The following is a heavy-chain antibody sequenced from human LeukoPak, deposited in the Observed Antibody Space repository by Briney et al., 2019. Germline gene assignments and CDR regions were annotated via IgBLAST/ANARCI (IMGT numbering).Heavy chain of an antibody. CDR2: ISYDGSNK. CDR1: GFTFSTYG. CDR3: AKDQRYDSSGFDY. V-gene: IGHV3-30*18. Sequence: GGSLRLSCAASGFTFSTYGIHWVRQAPGKGLEWVAVISYDGSNKYYADSVKGRFTISRDNSKNTVYLQMNSLRAEDTAVYYCAKDQRYDSSGFDYWGQGTLVTVSS. D-gene: IGHD3-22*01. J-gene: IGHJ4*02.